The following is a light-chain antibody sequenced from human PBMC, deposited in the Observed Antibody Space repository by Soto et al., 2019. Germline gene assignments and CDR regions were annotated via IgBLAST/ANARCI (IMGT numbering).Light chain of an antibody. CDR3: SSYTSSSTYV. V-gene: IGLV2-14*01. CDR1: SSDVGGYNF. J-gene: IGLJ1*01. Sequence: QSALTQPASVSGSPGQSITISCTGTSSDVGGYNFVSWYQQPPGKAPKLMIYDVSERPSGVPDRFSGSKSGNTASLTISGLQAEDEADYHCSSYTSSSTYVFGTGTKVTVL. CDR2: DVS.